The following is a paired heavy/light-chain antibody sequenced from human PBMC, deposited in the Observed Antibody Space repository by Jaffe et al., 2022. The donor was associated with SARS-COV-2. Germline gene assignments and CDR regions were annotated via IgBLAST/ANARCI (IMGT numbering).Heavy chain of an antibody. J-gene: IGHJ5*01. Sequence: QLQLQESGPGLVKPSETLSLTCAVSGDSISSSTYYWDWIRQPPGKGLEWIGNIYYDGGVWYNPSLKSRVTISVDTSKNQFSLKLTSVTAADTAVYYCARHKGGINWFDSWGQGTLVTVSS. V-gene: IGHV4-39*01. D-gene: IGHD1-26*01. CDR3: ARHKGGINWFDS. CDR1: GDSISSSTYY. CDR2: IYYDGGV.
Light chain of an antibody. CDR1: QSVSKYNNKNY. CDR2: GAS. Sequence: DIVMTQSPDSLAVSLGERATINCKSSQSVSKYNNKNYLAWYQQKPGQPPKVLIYGASTRESGVPDRFSGSGSGTDFTLTISSLQAEDVAVYYCQQCNSPPYTFGQGTKLEIK. V-gene: IGKV4-1*01. J-gene: IGKJ2*01. CDR3: QQCNSPPYT.